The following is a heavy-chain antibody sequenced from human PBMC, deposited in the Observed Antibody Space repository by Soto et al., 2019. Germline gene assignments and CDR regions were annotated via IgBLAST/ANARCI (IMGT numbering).Heavy chain of an antibody. V-gene: IGHV3-21*04. CDR1: GFTFSRVS. CDR2: ISSASSET. Sequence: PGGSLRLSCEASGFTFSRVSMNWVRQVPGKGLEWVASISSASSETWYADSVKGRFIISRDNAQNSLFLQMNTLRHGDSPIYYCASVAYWGPGTQVTVSS. J-gene: IGHJ4*02. CDR3: ASVAY.